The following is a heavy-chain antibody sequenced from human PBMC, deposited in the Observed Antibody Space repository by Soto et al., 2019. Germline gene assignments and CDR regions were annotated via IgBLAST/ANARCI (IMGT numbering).Heavy chain of an antibody. V-gene: IGHV5-51*01. CDR3: ARTRSFTLGFYYDGMDV. Sequence: GESLKISCQGSGYRFASYWHGLVRPIPGKDLEWMVIIYPSDCDTRYSPSVQGQVTISADKSLRTAYLQWTSLKASDTALYYCARTRSFTLGFYYDGMDVWGQGTTVTVSS. D-gene: IGHD6-6*01. CDR2: IYPSDCDT. J-gene: IGHJ6*02. CDR1: GYRFASYW.